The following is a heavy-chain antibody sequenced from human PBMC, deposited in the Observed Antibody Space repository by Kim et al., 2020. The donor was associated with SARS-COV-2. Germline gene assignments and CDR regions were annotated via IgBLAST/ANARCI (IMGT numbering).Heavy chain of an antibody. J-gene: IGHJ3*02. CDR3: ATGLHLHPGYDSSGDDAFDI. D-gene: IGHD3-22*01. CDR2: IWYDGSNK. CDR1: GFTFSSYG. V-gene: IGHV3-33*01. Sequence: GGSLRLSCAASGFTFSSYGMHWVRQAPGKGLEWVAVIWYDGSNKYYADSVKGRFTISRDNSKNTLYLQMNSLRAEDTAVYYCATGLHLHPGYDSSGDDAFDIWGQGTMVTVSS.